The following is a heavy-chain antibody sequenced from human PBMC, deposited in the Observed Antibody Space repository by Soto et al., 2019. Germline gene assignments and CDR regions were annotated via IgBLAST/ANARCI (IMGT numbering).Heavy chain of an antibody. Sequence: GRSLRLSSAASGVTFRSYGMHWVRQAPDKGLGWVAVISYDGSNKYYADSVKGRFTISRDNSKNTLYLQMNSLRAEDTAVYYCARDGRPNYYDSSGPYYYGMDVWGQGTTVTVSS. J-gene: IGHJ6*02. D-gene: IGHD3-22*01. CDR2: ISYDGSNK. CDR1: GVTFRSYG. V-gene: IGHV3-30-3*01. CDR3: ARDGRPNYYDSSGPYYYGMDV.